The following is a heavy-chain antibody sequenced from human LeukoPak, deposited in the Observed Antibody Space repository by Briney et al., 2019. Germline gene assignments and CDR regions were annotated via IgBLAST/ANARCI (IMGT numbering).Heavy chain of an antibody. CDR1: GFTFSSYA. Sequence: GGSLRLSCAASGFTFSSYAMSWVRQAPGKGLEWVSYISSSSSTIYYSDSVKGRFTISRDNAKNSLYLQMNSLRAEDTAVYYCARLGDSNGDFYWGQGTLVTVSS. CDR3: ARLGDSNGDFY. V-gene: IGHV3-48*01. D-gene: IGHD4-11*01. J-gene: IGHJ4*02. CDR2: ISSSSSTI.